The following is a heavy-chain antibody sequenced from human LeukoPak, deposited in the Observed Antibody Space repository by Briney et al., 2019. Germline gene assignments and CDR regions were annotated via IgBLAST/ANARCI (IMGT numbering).Heavy chain of an antibody. CDR1: GGSISSYY. V-gene: IGHV4-59*01. CDR2: IYYSGST. D-gene: IGHD4-17*01. Sequence: SETLSLTCTVSGGSISSYYWSWIRQPPGKGLEWIGYIYYSGSTNYNPSLKSRVTISVDTSKNQFSLKLISVTAADTAVYYCARDRGDSPTAWGQGTLVTVSS. CDR3: ARDRGDSPTA. J-gene: IGHJ5*02.